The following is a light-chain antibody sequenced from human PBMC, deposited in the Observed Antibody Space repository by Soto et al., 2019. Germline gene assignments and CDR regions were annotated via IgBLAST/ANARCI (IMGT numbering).Light chain of an antibody. CDR1: QGISSY. J-gene: IGKJ4*01. CDR2: AAS. V-gene: IGKV1-9*01. CDR3: QQLNTYPFT. Sequence: DIQLTQSPSFLSASVGDRVTITCRASQGISSYLAWYQKKPGKDPKLLIYAASTLQSGLPSRFSGSESGTEFTLTISSLQPEDFATYYCQQLNTYPFTFGGGTKVEIK.